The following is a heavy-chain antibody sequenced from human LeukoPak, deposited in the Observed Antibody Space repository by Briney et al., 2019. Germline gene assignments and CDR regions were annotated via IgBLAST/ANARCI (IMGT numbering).Heavy chain of an antibody. CDR3: ARISSSRNWFDP. CDR1: GYTYTSYG. J-gene: IGHJ5*02. D-gene: IGHD6-6*01. Sequence: ASVKVSCKASGYTYTSYGISWVRQAPGQGLEWMGWISAYNGNTNYAQKLQGRVTMTTDTSTSTAYMELRSLRSDDTAVYYCARISSSRNWFDPWGQGTLVTVSS. V-gene: IGHV1-18*01. CDR2: ISAYNGNT.